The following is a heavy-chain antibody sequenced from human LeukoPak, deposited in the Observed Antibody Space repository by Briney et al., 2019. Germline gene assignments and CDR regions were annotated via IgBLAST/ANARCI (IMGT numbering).Heavy chain of an antibody. Sequence: GGSLRLSCAASGFTFSSYEMKWVRQAPGKGLEWVAVISYDGSKQYYADSVKGRFTISRDNSKNTLYLQMNSLRAEDTAVYYCARPDGYNYFDYWGQGTLVTVSS. J-gene: IGHJ4*02. CDR1: GFTFSSYE. CDR3: ARPDGYNYFDY. CDR2: ISYDGSKQ. V-gene: IGHV3-30-3*01. D-gene: IGHD5-24*01.